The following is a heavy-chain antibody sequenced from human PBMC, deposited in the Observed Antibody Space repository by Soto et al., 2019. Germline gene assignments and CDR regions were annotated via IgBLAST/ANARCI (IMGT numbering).Heavy chain of an antibody. J-gene: IGHJ5*02. CDR2: ISYDGSNK. CDR3: ALAAAGTKENWFDP. D-gene: IGHD6-13*01. CDR1: GFTFSSYG. V-gene: IGHV3-30*03. Sequence: GGSLRLSCAASGFTFSSYGMHWVRQAPGKGLEWVAVISYDGSNKYYADSVKGRFTISRDNSKNTLYLQMNSLRAEDTAVYYCALAAAGTKENWFDPWGQGTLVTVSS.